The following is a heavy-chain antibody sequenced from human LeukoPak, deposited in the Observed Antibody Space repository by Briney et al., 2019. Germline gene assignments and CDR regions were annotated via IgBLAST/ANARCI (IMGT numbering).Heavy chain of an antibody. CDR3: ARSEGDYNFDY. D-gene: IGHD4-17*01. Sequence: GGSLRLSCAASGFTFSGYSMNWVRQAPGKGLEWVSSISSSSSYIYYADSVKGRFTISRDNAKNSLYLQMNSLRAEDTAVYYCARSEGDYNFDYWGQGTLVTVSS. CDR1: GFTFSGYS. CDR2: ISSSSSYI. V-gene: IGHV3-21*01. J-gene: IGHJ4*02.